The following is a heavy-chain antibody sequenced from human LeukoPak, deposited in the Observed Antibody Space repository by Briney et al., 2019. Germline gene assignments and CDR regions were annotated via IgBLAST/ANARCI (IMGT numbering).Heavy chain of an antibody. CDR2: IDHSGST. Sequence: SETLSLTCTVPGYSISSGYYWGWIRQPPGKGLEWTGSIDHSGSTYYNPSLKSRITISVDTSKNQFSLKLSSVTAADTAVYYYARASGQEISGSFGFDYWGQGTLVTVSS. J-gene: IGHJ4*02. CDR3: ARASGQEISGSFGFDY. CDR1: GYSISSGYY. D-gene: IGHD1-26*01. V-gene: IGHV4-38-2*02.